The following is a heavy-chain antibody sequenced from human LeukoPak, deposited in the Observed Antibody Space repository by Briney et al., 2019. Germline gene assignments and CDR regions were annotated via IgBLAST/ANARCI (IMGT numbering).Heavy chain of an antibody. J-gene: IGHJ5*02. CDR1: GYTFTSYG. D-gene: IGHD3-10*01. Sequence: ASVKVSCKASGYTFTSYGISWVRQAPGQRLEWMGWISAYNGNTNYAQKLQGRVTMTTDTSTSTAYMELRSLRSDDTAVYYCASVFGDANTNWFDPWGQGTLVTVSS. CDR3: ASVFGDANTNWFDP. V-gene: IGHV1-18*01. CDR2: ISAYNGNT.